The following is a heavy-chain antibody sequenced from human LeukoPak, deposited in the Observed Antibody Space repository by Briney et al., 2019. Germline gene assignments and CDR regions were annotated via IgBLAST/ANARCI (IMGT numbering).Heavy chain of an antibody. D-gene: IGHD2-2*02. CDR3: AKDGGFQLLYEELNY. V-gene: IGHV3-43*01. CDR1: GFTFDDYT. J-gene: IGHJ4*02. CDR2: ISWDGVST. Sequence: GGSLRLFCAASGFTFDDYTMHWVRQAPGKGLEWVSLISWDGVSTYYADSVKGRFTISRDNSKNSLYLQMNSLRTDDTALYFCAKDGGFQLLYEELNYWGQGTLVTVSS.